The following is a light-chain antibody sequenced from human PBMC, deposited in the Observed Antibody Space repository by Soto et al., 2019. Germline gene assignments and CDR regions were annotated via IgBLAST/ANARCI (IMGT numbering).Light chain of an antibody. CDR3: AAWDDSLNGVV. CDR1: SSNIGSNT. Sequence: QPVLTQPPSASATPGQRVTISCSGSSSNIGSNTANWYQQLPGTAPKVLIYTNNRRPSGVPDRFSGSKSGTSASLAISGLRSEDEADYSCAAWDDSLNGVVFGGGTKLTVL. V-gene: IGLV1-44*01. CDR2: TNN. J-gene: IGLJ2*01.